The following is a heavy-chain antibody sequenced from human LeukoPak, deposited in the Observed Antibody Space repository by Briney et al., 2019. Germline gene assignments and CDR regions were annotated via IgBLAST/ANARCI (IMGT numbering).Heavy chain of an antibody. Sequence: RGSLRLSCAASGFTFSSYGMHWVRQAPGKGLEWVAVISYDGSNKYYADSVKGRFTISRDNSKNTLYLQMNSLRAEDTAVYYCAKGDIVATILEKGFDYWGQGTLVTVSS. V-gene: IGHV3-30*18. J-gene: IGHJ4*02. CDR3: AKGDIVATILEKGFDY. CDR2: ISYDGSNK. CDR1: GFTFSSYG. D-gene: IGHD5-12*01.